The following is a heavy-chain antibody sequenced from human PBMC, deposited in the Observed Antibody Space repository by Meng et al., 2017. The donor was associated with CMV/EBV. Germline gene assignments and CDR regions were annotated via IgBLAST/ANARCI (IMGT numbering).Heavy chain of an antibody. Sequence: VQPGAAGGRLGNPGRSLGLSCAASGCTFSVYYMSWIRQAPGKGLEWVSYISSSSSYTNYADSVKGRFTISRDNAKNTLYLQMNSLSAEDTAVYYCARDRTGYPFDYWGQGTLVTVSS. J-gene: IGHJ4*02. V-gene: IGHV3-11*05. CDR1: GCTFSVYY. D-gene: IGHD2-8*02. CDR3: ARDRTGYPFDY. CDR2: ISSSSSYT.